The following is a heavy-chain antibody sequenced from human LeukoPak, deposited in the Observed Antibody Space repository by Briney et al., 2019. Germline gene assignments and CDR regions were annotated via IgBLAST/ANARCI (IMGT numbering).Heavy chain of an antibody. D-gene: IGHD2-2*01. CDR1: GFTFSSYA. J-gene: IGHJ6*03. CDR2: ISYDGSNK. V-gene: IGHV3-30-3*01. CDR3: ARDQPSYCSSTSCPMHYYYMDV. Sequence: PGGSLRLSCAASGFTFSSYAMHWVRQAPGKGLEWVAVISYDGSNKYYADSVKGRFTISRDNAKNSLYLQMNSLRAEDTAVYYCARDQPSYCSSTSCPMHYYYMDVWGKGTTVTVSS.